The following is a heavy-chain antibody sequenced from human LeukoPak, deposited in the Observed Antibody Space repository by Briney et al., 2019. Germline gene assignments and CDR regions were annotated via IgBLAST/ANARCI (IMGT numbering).Heavy chain of an antibody. D-gene: IGHD2-21*02. CDR3: ARGSGLAYCGGDCYSGAFDI. V-gene: IGHV1-69*04. CDR2: IIPILGIA. Sequence: SVKVSCKASGGTFSSYAISWVRQAPGQGLEWMGRIIPILGIANYAQKFQGRVTITADKSTSTAYMELSSLRSEDTAVYYCARGSGLAYCGGDCYSGAFDIWGQGTMVTVSS. CDR1: GGTFSSYA. J-gene: IGHJ3*02.